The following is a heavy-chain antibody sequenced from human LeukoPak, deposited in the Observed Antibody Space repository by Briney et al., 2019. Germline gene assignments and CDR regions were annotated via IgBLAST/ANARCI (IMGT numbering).Heavy chain of an antibody. D-gene: IGHD1-1*01. CDR3: ARATVATGTLWFDT. CDR1: GFSVSSNY. V-gene: IGHV3-53*04. Sequence: GGSLRLSCAASGFSVSSNYITWVRQAPGKGLEWVSVIYGGGDTHYADSVRGRFTISRHTSDNTLYLQMNSLRTEDTAVYYCARATVATGTLWFDTWGQGTLVTVSS. J-gene: IGHJ5*02. CDR2: IYGGGDT.